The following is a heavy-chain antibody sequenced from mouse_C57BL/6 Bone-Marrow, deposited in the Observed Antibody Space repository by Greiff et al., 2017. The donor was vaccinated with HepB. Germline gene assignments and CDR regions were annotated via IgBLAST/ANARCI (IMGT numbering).Heavy chain of an antibody. Sequence: EVKLVESGGDLVKPGGSLKLSCAASGFTFSSYGMSWVRQTPDKRLEWVATISSGGSYTYYPGSVKGRFTIARDNAKNPLYLQMSSLKSEDTAMYYCARHVMVTTGLDYWGQGTTLTVSS. CDR1: GFTFSSYG. CDR3: ARHVMVTTGLDY. V-gene: IGHV5-6*02. CDR2: ISSGGSYT. D-gene: IGHD2-2*01. J-gene: IGHJ2*01.